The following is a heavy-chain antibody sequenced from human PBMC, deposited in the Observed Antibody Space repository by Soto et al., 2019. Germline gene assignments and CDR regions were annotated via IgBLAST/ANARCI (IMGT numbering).Heavy chain of an antibody. CDR3: AQVSGMVTF. CDR2: IYWDDDK. D-gene: IGHD5-18*01. J-gene: IGHJ4*02. CDR1: GFSLSTSGVG. Sequence: QITLKESGPTLVKPTQTLTLTCTFSGFSLSTSGVGVGWIRQPPGKALEWLALIYWDDDKRYSPSLKSRLTXXKDTSKNQVVLTMTNMDPVDTATYYCAQVSGMVTFWGQGTLVTVSS. V-gene: IGHV2-5*02.